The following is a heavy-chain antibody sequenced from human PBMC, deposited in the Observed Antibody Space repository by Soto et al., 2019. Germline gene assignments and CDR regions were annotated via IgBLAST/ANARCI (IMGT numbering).Heavy chain of an antibody. Sequence: LHTLPLTCVICGGSVSRYSGAWNWIRHSPARRLQWLGRTYYRYKWYSDYAGYVESRITVNPDTSKNHFSMQLNSMTHEDTAVYYCARGEQYSGRSFDYWGQGTLVTVSS. V-gene: IGHV6-1*01. J-gene: IGHJ4*02. D-gene: IGHD1-26*01. CDR2: TYYRYKWYS. CDR1: GGSVSRYSGA. CDR3: ARGEQYSGRSFDY.